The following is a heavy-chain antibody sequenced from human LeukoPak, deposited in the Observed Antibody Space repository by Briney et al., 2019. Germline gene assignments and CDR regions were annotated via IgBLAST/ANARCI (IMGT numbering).Heavy chain of an antibody. J-gene: IGHJ5*02. CDR1: GFTFKNYG. Sequence: GGSLRLSCATSGFTFKNYGMHWVRQAPGEGPQWVTFIDYDGNNKYYADSVKGRLTISRDDSKNTVFLQMNNLRLEDTAIYYCVKDVHYLGSYRESLDPWGQGTLVTVSS. D-gene: IGHD3-10*01. V-gene: IGHV3-30*02. CDR2: IDYDGNNK. CDR3: VKDVHYLGSYRESLDP.